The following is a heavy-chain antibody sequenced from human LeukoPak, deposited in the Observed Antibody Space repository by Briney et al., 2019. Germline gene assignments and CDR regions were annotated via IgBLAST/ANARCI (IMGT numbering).Heavy chain of an antibody. CDR1: GFSLTTSGVG. J-gene: IGHJ3*02. Sequence: KESGPTLVKPTQTLTLTCTFSGFSLTTSGVGVGWIRQPPGKALEWLALIYWDDDKRYSPSLKSRLTITKDTSKNQVVLTMTNMDPVDTATYYCAHSPLGDPGSDAFDIWGQGTMVTVSS. D-gene: IGHD4-17*01. V-gene: IGHV2-5*02. CDR2: IYWDDDK. CDR3: AHSPLGDPGSDAFDI.